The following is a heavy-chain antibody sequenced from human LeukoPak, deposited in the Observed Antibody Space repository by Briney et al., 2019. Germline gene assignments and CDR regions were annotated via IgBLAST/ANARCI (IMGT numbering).Heavy chain of an antibody. CDR3: ASFVYSYAFVY. CDR2: FSHTGSP. D-gene: IGHD5-18*01. CDR1: GASFSGYS. V-gene: IGHV4-34*01. Sequence: SETLSLTCAISGASFSGYSWTWIRQPPGKGLEWIGEFSHTGSPIYNPSLKSRVNISIDTSKNQFSLRLTSVTAADTAVYYCASFVYSYAFVYWGQGTLVTVSS. J-gene: IGHJ4*02.